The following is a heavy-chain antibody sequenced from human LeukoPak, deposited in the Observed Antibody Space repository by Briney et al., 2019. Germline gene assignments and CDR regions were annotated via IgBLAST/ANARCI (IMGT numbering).Heavy chain of an antibody. CDR2: MNSDASST. CDR1: GFTFTNYW. D-gene: IGHD4-23*01. Sequence: GGSLRLSCVASGFTFTNYWMHWVRQAPGKGLVWVARMNSDASSTSYADSVKGRFTITRDNAKKTLYLQMNSLRAEDTAVYYCARGPDYGGPLRGQGTLVTVSP. V-gene: IGHV3-74*01. CDR3: ARGPDYGGPL. J-gene: IGHJ4*02.